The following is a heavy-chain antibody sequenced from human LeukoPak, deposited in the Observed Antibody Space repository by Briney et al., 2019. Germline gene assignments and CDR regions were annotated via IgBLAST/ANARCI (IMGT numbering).Heavy chain of an antibody. CDR3: ARGHGRGREYYFDY. J-gene: IGHJ4*02. Sequence: SETLSLTCALSGASISSGPYSWNWVRQSPGKGLEWIGHTYHSGSPDYNPSLRSRVTISADRSKNQFSLRLNSVTAADTAIYYCARGHGRGREYYFDYWGQGTLVTVSS. D-gene: IGHD1-26*01. CDR2: TYHSGSP. CDR1: GASISSGPYS. V-gene: IGHV4-30-2*06.